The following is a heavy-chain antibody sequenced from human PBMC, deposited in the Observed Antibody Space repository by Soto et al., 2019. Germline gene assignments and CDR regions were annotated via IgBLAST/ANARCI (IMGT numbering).Heavy chain of an antibody. CDR2: ISYDGSNK. J-gene: IGHJ6*02. CDR3: VKDGSSGWPYYYGMDV. CDR1: GFTFSSYG. D-gene: IGHD6-19*01. Sequence: GGSLRLSCAASGFTFSSYGIHWVRQAPGKGLEWVAVISYDGSNKYYADSVKGRFTISRDNSKNTLYLQMSSLRAEDTAVYYCVKDGSSGWPYYYGMDVWGQGTTVTVSS. V-gene: IGHV3-30*18.